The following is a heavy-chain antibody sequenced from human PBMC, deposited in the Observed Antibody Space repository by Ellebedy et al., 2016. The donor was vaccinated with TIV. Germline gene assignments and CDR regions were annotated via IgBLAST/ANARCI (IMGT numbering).Heavy chain of an antibody. CDR1: RYTFTSSD. V-gene: IGHV1-8*01. J-gene: IGHJ6*02. CDR2: MDPNSGYT. Sequence: ASVKVSXKASRYTFTSSDINWVRQATGQGLEWMGWMDPNSGYTAYAQKFQGRVTVTSDTSISTAYLELSSLTSEDTAVYYCARRDGMDVWGQGTTVIVSS. CDR3: ARRDGMDV.